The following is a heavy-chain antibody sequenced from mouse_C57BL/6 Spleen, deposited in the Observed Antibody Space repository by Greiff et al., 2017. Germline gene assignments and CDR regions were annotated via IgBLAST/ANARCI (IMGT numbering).Heavy chain of an antibody. D-gene: IGHD1-1*01. V-gene: IGHV3-6*01. Sequence: EVQRVESGPGLVKPSQSLSLTCSVTGYSITSGYYWNWIRQFPGIKLEWMGYISYDGSNNYNPSLKNRISITRDTSKNQFFLKLNSVTTEDTATYYCARPDYYGSSYGYFDVWGTGTTVTVSS. CDR1: GYSITSGYY. CDR3: ARPDYYGSSYGYFDV. J-gene: IGHJ1*03. CDR2: ISYDGSN.